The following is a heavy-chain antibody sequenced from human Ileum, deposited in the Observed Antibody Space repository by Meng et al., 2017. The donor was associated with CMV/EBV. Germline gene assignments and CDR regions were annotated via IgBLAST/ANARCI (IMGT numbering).Heavy chain of an antibody. Sequence: SETLSLTCAVSGGSISSSNWWSWVRQPPGKGLEWIGEIYHSGSTTYNPSLKSQVTISVDKSKNQFSLKLSSVAAADTAVYYCARFRRYCSSTSCDYYYYYGMDVWGQGTTVTVSS. CDR1: GGSISSSNW. CDR3: ARFRRYCSSTSCDYYYYYGMDV. CDR2: IYHSGST. D-gene: IGHD2-2*01. J-gene: IGHJ6*02. V-gene: IGHV4-4*02.